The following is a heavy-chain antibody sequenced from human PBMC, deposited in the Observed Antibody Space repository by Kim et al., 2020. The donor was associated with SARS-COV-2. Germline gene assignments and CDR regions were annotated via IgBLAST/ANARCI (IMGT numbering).Heavy chain of an antibody. Sequence: GGSLRLSCAASGFTFRSYSMSWVRQAPGKGLEWVANINQDGSEKYYVDSVRGRFTISRDNAKNSLYLQMNSLRTEDTAVYYCARARGTDYWGQGTLVTV. V-gene: IGHV3-7*04. CDR2: INQDGSEK. D-gene: IGHD3-16*01. CDR3: ARARGTDY. CDR1: GFTFRSYS. J-gene: IGHJ4*02.